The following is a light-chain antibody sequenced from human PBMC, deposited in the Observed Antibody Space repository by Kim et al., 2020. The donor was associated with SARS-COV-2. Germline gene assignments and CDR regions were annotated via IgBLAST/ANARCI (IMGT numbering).Light chain of an antibody. J-gene: IGKJ2*01. V-gene: IGKV1-39*01. CDR2: AAS. Sequence: DIQMTQSPSSLSASVGDRVTITCRASQSISNYLNWYQQKPGKAPKLLIYAASSLQSGVPSRFSGSGSGTDFTLTISSLQPEDFATYYCQQTYRTFGQGTKLEIK. CDR1: QSISNY. CDR3: QQTYRT.